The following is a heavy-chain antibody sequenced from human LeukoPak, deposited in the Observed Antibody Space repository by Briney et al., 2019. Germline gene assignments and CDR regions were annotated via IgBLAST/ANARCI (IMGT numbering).Heavy chain of an antibody. CDR2: FDPEDGET. Sequence: ASVKVSCKVSGYTLTELSMHWVRQAPGKGLEWMGGFDPEDGETIYAQKFQGRVTMTEDTSTDTAYMELSSLRSEDTAVYYCATGYCSGGSCYDSAVYGMDVWGQGTTVTVSS. CDR1: GYTLTELS. J-gene: IGHJ6*02. V-gene: IGHV1-24*01. CDR3: ATGYCSGGSCYDSAVYGMDV. D-gene: IGHD2-15*01.